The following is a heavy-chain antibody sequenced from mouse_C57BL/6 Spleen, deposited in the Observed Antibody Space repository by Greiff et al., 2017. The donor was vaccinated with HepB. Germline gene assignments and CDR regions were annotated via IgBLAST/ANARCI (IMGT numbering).Heavy chain of an antibody. J-gene: IGHJ2*01. CDR2: INPNNGGT. Sequence: EVQLQQSGTELVKPGASVKLSCKASGYTFTSYWMHWVKQSHGKSLEWIGYINPNNGGTSYNQKFKGKATLTVNKSSSTAYMELRSLTSEDSAVYYCAKSLYCYGSSLFDYWGQVTTLTVSS. CDR1: GYTFTSYW. V-gene: IGHV1-22*01. D-gene: IGHD1-1*01. CDR3: AKSLYCYGSSLFDY.